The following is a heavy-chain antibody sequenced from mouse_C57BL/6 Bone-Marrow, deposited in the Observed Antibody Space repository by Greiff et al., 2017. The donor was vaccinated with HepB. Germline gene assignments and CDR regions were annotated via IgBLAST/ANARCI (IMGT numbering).Heavy chain of an antibody. V-gene: IGHV1-82*01. J-gene: IGHJ4*01. D-gene: IGHD1-1*01. Sequence: VQLQQSGPELVKPGASVKISCKASGYAFSSSWMNWVKQRPGKGLEWIGRIYPGDGDTNYNGKFKGKATLTADKSSSTAYMQLSSLTSEDSAVYFCARPYGSSSYYYAMDYWGQGTSVTVSS. CDR1: GYAFSSSW. CDR2: IYPGDGDT. CDR3: ARPYGSSSYYYAMDY.